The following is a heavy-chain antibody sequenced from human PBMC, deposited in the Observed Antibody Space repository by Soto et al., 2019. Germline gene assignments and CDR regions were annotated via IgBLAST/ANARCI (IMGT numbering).Heavy chain of an antibody. V-gene: IGHV2-26*01. D-gene: IGHD2-2*01. CDR1: GFSLSNARMG. CDR2: IFSNDEK. CDR3: ARIKGDIVLVPAALDY. Sequence: ESGPTLVNPTETLTLTCTVSGFSLSNARMGVSWIRQPPGKALEWLAHIFSNDEKSYSTSLKSRLTISKDTSKSQVVLTMTNMEPVDTATYYCARIKGDIVLVPAALDYWGQGTLVTVS. J-gene: IGHJ4*02.